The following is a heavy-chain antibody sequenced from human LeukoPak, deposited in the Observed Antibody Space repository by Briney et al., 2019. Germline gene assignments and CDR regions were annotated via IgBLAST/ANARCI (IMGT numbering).Heavy chain of an antibody. CDR3: ARGSDYDDYFYMDF. Sequence: ASVKVSCKASGYTFTSYGISWVRQAPGQGLEWMGWISAYNGDTNYAEKLQGRVTMTTDTSTSTAYMELRSLRSDDTAVYFCARGSDYDDYFYMDFWGKGTTVTVSS. CDR2: ISAYNGDT. CDR1: GYTFTSYG. V-gene: IGHV1-18*01. J-gene: IGHJ6*03.